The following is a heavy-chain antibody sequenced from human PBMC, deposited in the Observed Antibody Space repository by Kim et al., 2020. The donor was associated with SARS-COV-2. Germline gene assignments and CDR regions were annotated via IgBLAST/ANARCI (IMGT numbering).Heavy chain of an antibody. J-gene: IGHJ6*02. Sequence: SETLSLTCAVYGGSFSGYYWSWIRQPPGKGLEWIGEINHSGSTNYNPSLKSRVTISVDTSKNQFSLKLSSVTAADTAVYYCARDDYVWGSYRKGSYYYYGMDVWGQGTTVTVSS. CDR3: ARDDYVWGSYRKGSYYYYGMDV. CDR1: GGSFSGYY. V-gene: IGHV4-34*01. D-gene: IGHD3-16*02. CDR2: INHSGST.